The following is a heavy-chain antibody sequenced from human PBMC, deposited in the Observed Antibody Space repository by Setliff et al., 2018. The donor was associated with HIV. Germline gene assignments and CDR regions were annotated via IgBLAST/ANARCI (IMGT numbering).Heavy chain of an antibody. CDR3: ARGTIFLAYSSGWFDAFDI. CDR1: GGSISSYY. J-gene: IGHJ3*02. CDR2: IYYSGST. Sequence: PSETLSLTSTVSGGSISSYYWSWIRQPPGKGLEWIGYIYYSGSTNYNPSLKSRVTISVDTSKNQFSLKLSSVTAADTAVYYCARGTIFLAYSSGWFDAFDIWGQGTMVTVSS. V-gene: IGHV4-59*01. D-gene: IGHD6-19*01.